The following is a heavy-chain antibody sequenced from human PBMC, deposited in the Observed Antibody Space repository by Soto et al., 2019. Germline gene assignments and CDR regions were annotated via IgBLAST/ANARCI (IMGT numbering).Heavy chain of an antibody. D-gene: IGHD1-26*01. CDR2: INHSGST. CDR1: GGSFSGYY. Sequence: SETLSLTCAVYGGSFSGYYWIWIRQPPGKGLEWIGEINHSGSTNYNPSLKSRVTISVDTSKNQFSLKLSSVTAADTAVYYCARWGTTSFDAFDIWGQGTMVT. J-gene: IGHJ3*02. CDR3: ARWGTTSFDAFDI. V-gene: IGHV4-34*01.